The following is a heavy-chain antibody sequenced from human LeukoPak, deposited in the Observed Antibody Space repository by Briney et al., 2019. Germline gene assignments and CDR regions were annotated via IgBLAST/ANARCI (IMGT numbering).Heavy chain of an antibody. J-gene: IGHJ6*02. V-gene: IGHV1-2*02. D-gene: IGHD2-15*01. CDR2: INPNSGGT. CDR1: GYTFTGYY. CDR3: ATQIICRGGTCYSSYHYYAMDV. Sequence: ASVKVSCKASGYTFTGYYIHWVRQAPGQGLEWMGWINPNSGGTNSAQKFQGRVTMTRDTPISTAYMELSRLRSDDTAVYYCATQIICRGGTCYSSYHYYAMDVWGQGTTVTVSS.